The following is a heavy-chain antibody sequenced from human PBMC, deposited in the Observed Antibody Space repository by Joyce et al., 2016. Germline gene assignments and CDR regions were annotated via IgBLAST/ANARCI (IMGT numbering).Heavy chain of an antibody. CDR2: INTEGSST. Sequence: EVQLVESGGTLVQPGGSLRLSCAASRFPFSSYWMHWVRQAPGKVLVCVSRINTEGSSTSYADSVKGRFTISIDNAKNTLYLQMNSLRADDTAVYYCTRELITIYYYYGMDVWGQGTTVTVSS. J-gene: IGHJ6*02. CDR1: RFPFSSYW. CDR3: TRELITIYYYYGMDV. V-gene: IGHV3-74*01. D-gene: IGHD3-3*01.